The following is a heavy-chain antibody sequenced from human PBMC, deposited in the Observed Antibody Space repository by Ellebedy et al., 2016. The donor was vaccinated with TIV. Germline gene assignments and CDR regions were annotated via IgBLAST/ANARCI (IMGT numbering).Heavy chain of an antibody. CDR1: GFTFNSFA. CDR2: ISGSGGST. V-gene: IGHV3-23*01. CDR3: AKDSRTPYSSSWYMEVDY. Sequence: PGGSLRLSCAASGFTFNSFAMSWVRQAPGKGLQWVSGISGSGGSTFYADSLKGRFTISRDNSKSTLYLQINNLRAEDTAVYYCAKDSRTPYSSSWYMEVDYWGPGTLVTVFS. D-gene: IGHD6-13*01. J-gene: IGHJ4*01.